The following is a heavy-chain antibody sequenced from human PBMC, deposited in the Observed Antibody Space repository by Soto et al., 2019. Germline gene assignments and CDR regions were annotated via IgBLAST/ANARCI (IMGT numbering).Heavy chain of an antibody. CDR3: AAGVLWFGERYYYGMDA. J-gene: IGHJ6*02. D-gene: IGHD3-10*01. Sequence: WASVKVSCKASGGTFSSYAISWVRQAPGQGLEWMGGIIPIFGTANYAQRCQGRVTITADESTSTAYMELSSLRSEDTAVYYCAAGVLWFGERYYYGMDAWGQGTTVTVSS. CDR1: GGTFSSYA. CDR2: IIPIFGTA. V-gene: IGHV1-69*13.